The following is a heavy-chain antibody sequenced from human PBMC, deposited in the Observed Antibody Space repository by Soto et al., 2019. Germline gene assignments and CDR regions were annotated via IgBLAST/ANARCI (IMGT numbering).Heavy chain of an antibody. CDR1: GGSISSSSYY. Sequence: SETLSLTCTVSGGSISSSSYYWGWIRQPPGKGLEWIGSIYYSGSTYYNPSLKSRVTISVDTSKNQFSLKLSSVTAADTAVYYCASNGYSRLNWFDPWGQGTLVTVSS. D-gene: IGHD6-13*01. V-gene: IGHV4-39*01. J-gene: IGHJ5*02. CDR3: ASNGYSRLNWFDP. CDR2: IYYSGST.